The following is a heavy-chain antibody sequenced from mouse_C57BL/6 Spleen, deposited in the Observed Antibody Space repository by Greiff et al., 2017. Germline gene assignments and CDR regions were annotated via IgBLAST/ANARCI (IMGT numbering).Heavy chain of an antibody. CDR1: GYTFTDYN. CDR3: ARGNWAFDY. CDR2: INPNNGGT. Sequence: EVQLQQSGPELVKPGASVKIPCKASGYTFTDYNMDWVKQSHGKSLEWIGEINPNNGGTIYNQKFKGKATLTVDKSSSTAYMELRSLTSEDTAVYYCARGNWAFDYWGQGTTLTVSS. J-gene: IGHJ2*01. D-gene: IGHD4-1*01. V-gene: IGHV1-18*01.